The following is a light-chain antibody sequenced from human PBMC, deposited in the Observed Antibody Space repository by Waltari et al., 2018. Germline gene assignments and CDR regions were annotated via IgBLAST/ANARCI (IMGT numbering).Light chain of an antibody. CDR2: GAS. V-gene: IGKV3-20*01. CDR3: QHYVRLPVT. CDR1: QSVSRT. Sequence: IVLTQSPGTLSLSPGERATLSCRASQSVSRTLAWCQQKPGQAPRLLIYGASTRAAGIPDRFSGSGSGTDFSLTISRLEPEDFAVYYCQHYVRLPVTFGQGTKVEIK. J-gene: IGKJ1*01.